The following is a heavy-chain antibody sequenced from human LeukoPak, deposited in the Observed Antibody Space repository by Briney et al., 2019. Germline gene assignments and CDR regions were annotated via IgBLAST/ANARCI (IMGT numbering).Heavy chain of an antibody. D-gene: IGHD3-3*01. Sequence: SETLSLTCAVYGGSFSGYYWSWIRQPPGKGLEWIGEINHSGSTNYNPSLKSRVTISVDTSKHQFSLKLSSVTAADTAVYYCARGLAGRTIRFDPWGQGTLVTVSS. CDR1: GGSFSGYY. CDR3: ARGLAGRTIRFDP. J-gene: IGHJ5*02. V-gene: IGHV4-34*01. CDR2: INHSGST.